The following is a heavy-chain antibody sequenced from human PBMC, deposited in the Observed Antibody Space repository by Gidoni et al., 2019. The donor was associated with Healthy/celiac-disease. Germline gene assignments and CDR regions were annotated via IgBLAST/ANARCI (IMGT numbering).Heavy chain of an antibody. CDR3: ARDAWVYGDYEEMSVVNWFDP. D-gene: IGHD4-17*01. V-gene: IGHV3-33*01. CDR1: GFTFRSYG. Sequence: QVLLVESGGGVVQPGRSLRLPCAASGFTFRSYGRLWLRQAPGKGLEWVAVIWYDGSNKYYADAVKGRFTSSRDNSKNTLYLQMNSLRAEDTAVYYWARDAWVYGDYEEMSVVNWFDPWGQGTLVTVSS. J-gene: IGHJ5*02. CDR2: IWYDGSNK.